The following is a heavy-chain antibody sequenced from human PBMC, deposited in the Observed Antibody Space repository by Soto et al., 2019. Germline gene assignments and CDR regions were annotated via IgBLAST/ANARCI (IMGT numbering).Heavy chain of an antibody. CDR2: TSYDGSNN. V-gene: IGHV3-33*05. D-gene: IGHD2-8*01. CDR3: ARWGTTGGLYV. Sequence: QVQLVESGGGVVQPGTSLRLSCVGSGFTFRSYVIHWVRQAPGKGLEWVALTSYDGSNNFYGDSVKGRFTISRDNSRNTVELHMDSLRLEDTALYYCARWGTTGGLYVWGQGTLVSVSS. J-gene: IGHJ4*02. CDR1: GFTFRSYV.